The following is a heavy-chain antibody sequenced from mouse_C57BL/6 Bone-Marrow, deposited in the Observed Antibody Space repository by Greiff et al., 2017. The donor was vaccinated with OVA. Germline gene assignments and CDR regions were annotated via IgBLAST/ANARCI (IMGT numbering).Heavy chain of an antibody. Sequence: VQLQQSGPGLVQPSQSLSITCTVSGFSLTSYGVHWVRQSPGKGLEWLGVIWSGGSTDYNAAFISRLIISKKNSKSQVFFTMNRQHADDTAIYYGARRGGYYGNRFMDDWGQGTSVTVSS. CDR2: IWSGGST. V-gene: IGHV2-2*01. CDR1: GFSLTSYG. CDR3: ARRGGYYGNRFMDD. J-gene: IGHJ4*01. D-gene: IGHD1-1*01.